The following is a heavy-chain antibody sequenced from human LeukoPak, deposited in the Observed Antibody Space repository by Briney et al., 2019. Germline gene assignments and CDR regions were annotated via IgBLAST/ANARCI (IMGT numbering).Heavy chain of an antibody. V-gene: IGHV4-59*08. D-gene: IGHD6-13*01. CDR1: GGSISTYY. J-gene: IGHJ4*02. CDR3: ARHGIVDSSRKYYFDY. Sequence: SETLSLTCSVSGGSISTYYWSWIRQPPGKGLEWIGYIYYSGSTSYNPSLKSRVTISVDTSKNQFSLDLSSVTAADTAVYYCARHGIVDSSRKYYFDYWGQGTLVTVSS. CDR2: IYYSGST.